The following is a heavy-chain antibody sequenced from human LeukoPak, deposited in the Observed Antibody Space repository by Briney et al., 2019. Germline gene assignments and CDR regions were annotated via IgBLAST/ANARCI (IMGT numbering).Heavy chain of an antibody. Sequence: GGSLRLSCAASGFTFDDYAMHWVRQAPGKGLEWVSGISWNSGSIGYADSVKGRFTISRDNAKNSLYLQMNSLRAEDTALYYCAKDTVGYSYGTGYFDYWGQGTLVTVSS. J-gene: IGHJ4*02. CDR1: GFTFDDYA. D-gene: IGHD5-18*01. CDR3: AKDTVGYSYGTGYFDY. CDR2: ISWNSGSI. V-gene: IGHV3-9*01.